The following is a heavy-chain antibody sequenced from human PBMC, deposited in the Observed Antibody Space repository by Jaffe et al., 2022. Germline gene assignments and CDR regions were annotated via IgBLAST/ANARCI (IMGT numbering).Heavy chain of an antibody. J-gene: IGHJ4*02. Sequence: QVQLVESGGGVVQPGGSLRLSCSASGFTFSSYGMHWVRQAPGKGLEWVAFIQYDGSNKYYADSVKGRFTISRDNSKNTLYLQMNSLRAEDTAVYYCAKERTPVTTPYYFDYWGQGTLVTVSS. CDR1: GFTFSSYG. D-gene: IGHD4-17*01. CDR3: AKERTPVTTPYYFDY. CDR2: IQYDGSNK. V-gene: IGHV3-30*02.